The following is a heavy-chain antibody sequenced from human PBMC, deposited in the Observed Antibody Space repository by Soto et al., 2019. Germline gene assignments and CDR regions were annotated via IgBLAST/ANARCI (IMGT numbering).Heavy chain of an antibody. J-gene: IGHJ4*02. CDR2: IYNNGRT. CDR1: GGSISSSS. V-gene: IGHV4-59*01. Sequence: SETLSLTCTVSGGSISSSSWSWIRQPPGRGLEWIGYIYNNGRTDYNPSLKSRVTISVDTPKNHFSLKLSSVTPADTAVYYCARARFCTSTSCYHYFDFWGQGTLVTVS. D-gene: IGHD2-2*01. CDR3: ARARFCTSTSCYHYFDF.